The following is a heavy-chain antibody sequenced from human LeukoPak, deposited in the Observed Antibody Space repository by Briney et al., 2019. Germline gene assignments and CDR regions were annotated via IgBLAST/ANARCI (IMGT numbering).Heavy chain of an antibody. Sequence: ASVKVSCKASGYTFTSYYMHWVRQAPGQGLEWMGIINPSGGSTSYAQKFQGRVTMTRDTSTSTVYMELSGLRSEDTAVYYCATVSADGDYDYWGQGTLVTVSS. CDR1: GYTFTSYY. D-gene: IGHD4-17*01. CDR3: ATVSADGDYDY. CDR2: INPSGGST. V-gene: IGHV1-46*01. J-gene: IGHJ4*02.